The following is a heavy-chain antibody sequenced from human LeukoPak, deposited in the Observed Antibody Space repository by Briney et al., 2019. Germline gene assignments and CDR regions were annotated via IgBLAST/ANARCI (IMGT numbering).Heavy chain of an antibody. V-gene: IGHV4-34*01. CDR1: GGSFSGYY. Sequence: PSETLSLTCAVYGGSFSGYYWSWIRQPPGKGLEWIGEINHSGSTNYNPSLKSRVTISVDTSKNRFSLKLSSVTAADTAVYYCARKRSGYYTGMGYYFDYWGQGTLVTVSS. CDR3: ARKRSGYYTGMGYYFDY. J-gene: IGHJ4*02. D-gene: IGHD3-3*01. CDR2: INHSGST.